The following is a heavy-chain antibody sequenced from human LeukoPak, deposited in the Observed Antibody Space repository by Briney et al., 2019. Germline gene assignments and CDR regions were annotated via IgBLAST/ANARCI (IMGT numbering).Heavy chain of an antibody. CDR2: IGPDGSEK. D-gene: IGHD2-15*01. CDR1: GFTFSSSW. J-gene: IGHJ4*02. CDR3: SYTLDY. V-gene: IGHV3-7*01. Sequence: GGSLRLSCAASGFTFSSSWMDWVRQAPGKGLEWVANIGPDGSEKYYVDSVKDRFTVSRDNAKNSLYLQMDSLRAEDTAVYYCSYTLDYWGQGTLVTVSS.